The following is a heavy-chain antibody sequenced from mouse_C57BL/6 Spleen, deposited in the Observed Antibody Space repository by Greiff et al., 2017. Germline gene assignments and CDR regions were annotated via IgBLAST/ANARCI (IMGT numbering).Heavy chain of an antibody. V-gene: IGHV1-49*01. D-gene: IGHD1-1*01. Sequence: LMESGAELVRPGSSVKLSCKDSYFAFMASAMHWVKQRPGHGLEWIGSFTMYSDATEYSENFKGKATLTANTSSSTAYMELSSLTSEDSAVYYCARSQTLAAGSSPHYAMDYWGQGTSVTVSS. CDR1: YFAFMASA. CDR2: FTMYSDAT. J-gene: IGHJ4*01. CDR3: ARSQTLAAGSSPHYAMDY.